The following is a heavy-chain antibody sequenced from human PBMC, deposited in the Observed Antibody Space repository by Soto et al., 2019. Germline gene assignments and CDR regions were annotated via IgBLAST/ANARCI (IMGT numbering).Heavy chain of an antibody. D-gene: IGHD6-13*01. CDR2: ISWDGGST. Sequence: GGSLRLSCAASGFTFDDYTMHWVRQAPGKGLEWVSLISWDGGSTYYADSVKGRFTISRDNSKNSLYLQMNSLRTEDTALYYCAKTFGSIAASKLDYWGQGTLVTVSS. CDR1: GFTFDDYT. J-gene: IGHJ4*02. V-gene: IGHV3-43*01. CDR3: AKTFGSIAASKLDY.